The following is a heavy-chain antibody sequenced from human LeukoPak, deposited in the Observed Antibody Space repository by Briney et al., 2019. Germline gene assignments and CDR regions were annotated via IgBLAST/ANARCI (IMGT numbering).Heavy chain of an antibody. J-gene: IGHJ4*02. V-gene: IGHV1-46*01. CDR3: ARGYCSGGSCANFDY. D-gene: IGHD2-15*01. Sequence: ASVKVSCKASGYTFTSYYMHWVRQAPGQGLEWMGIINPSGGSASYAQKFHGRVTMTRDTSTNTVYMELSSLRSEDTAVYYCARGYCSGGSCANFDYWGQGTLVTVSS. CDR1: GYTFTSYY. CDR2: INPSGGSA.